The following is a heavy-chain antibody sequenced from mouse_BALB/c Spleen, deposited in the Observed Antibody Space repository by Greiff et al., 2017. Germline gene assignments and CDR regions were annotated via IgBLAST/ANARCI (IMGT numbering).Heavy chain of an antibody. J-gene: IGHJ2*01. CDR2: ILPGSGST. V-gene: IGHV1-9*01. CDR3: ARKSTMITTYYFDY. CDR1: GYTFSSYW. D-gene: IGHD2-4*01. Sequence: LQESGAELMKPGASVKISCKATGYTFSSYWIEWVKQRPGHGLEWIGEILPGSGSTNYNEKFKGKATFTADTSSNTAYMQLSSLTSEDSAVYYCARKSTMITTYYFDYWGQGTTLTVSS.